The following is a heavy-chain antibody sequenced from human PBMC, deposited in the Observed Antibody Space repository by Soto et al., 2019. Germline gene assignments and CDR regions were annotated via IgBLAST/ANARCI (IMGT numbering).Heavy chain of an antibody. CDR1: GGSVSSGSHY. V-gene: IGHV4-61*01. CDR3: ARDQYDFRSGSYYYAMEV. J-gene: IGHJ6*02. CDR2: IYYTGST. Sequence: QVQLQESGPGLVKPSGTLSLTCTVPGGSVSSGSHYWSWIRQTPGKGLEWMGYIYYTGSTNYNPSLKGRVTMSVDTSRDQVSLRLRSVTRADTAVYYCARDQYDFRSGSYYYAMEVWGQGTKVTVSS. D-gene: IGHD3-3*01.